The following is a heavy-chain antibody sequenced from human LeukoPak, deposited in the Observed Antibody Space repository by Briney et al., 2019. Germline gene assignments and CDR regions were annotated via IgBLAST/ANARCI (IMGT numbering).Heavy chain of an antibody. J-gene: IGHJ3*02. Sequence: SGGSLRLSCAASGFTVSSNYMSWIRQAPGKGLEWVSYISSSGSTIYYADSVKGRFTISRDNAKNSLYLQMNSLRAEDTAVYYCARDRPLRYFDWPHGWYNTAFDIWGQGTMVTVSS. CDR3: ARDRPLRYFDWPHGWYNTAFDI. CDR2: ISSSGSTI. CDR1: GFTVSSNY. D-gene: IGHD3-9*01. V-gene: IGHV3-11*01.